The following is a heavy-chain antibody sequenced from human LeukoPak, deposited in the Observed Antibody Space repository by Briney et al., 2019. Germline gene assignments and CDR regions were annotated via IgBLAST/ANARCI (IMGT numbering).Heavy chain of an antibody. CDR1: GSTFSSYE. CDR2: ITSGSTI. Sequence: GGSLRLSCVASGSTFSSYEMNWVRQAPGKGLEWVSYITSGSTIYYADSVKGRFTISRDNPKNSLYLQMNSLRAEDTAVYYCARAYYG. CDR3: ARAYYG. V-gene: IGHV3-48*03. J-gene: IGHJ6*01.